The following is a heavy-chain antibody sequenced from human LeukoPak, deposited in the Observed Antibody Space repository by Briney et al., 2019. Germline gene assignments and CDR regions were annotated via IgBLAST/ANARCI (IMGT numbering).Heavy chain of an antibody. Sequence: ASVKVSCKASGYTFTSYGISWVRQAPGQGLEWMGWISAYNGNTNYAQKLQGRVTMTTDTSTSTAYMELRSLRSDNTAVYYCAGFGGFGEPEYYFDYWGQGTLVTVSS. D-gene: IGHD3-10*01. J-gene: IGHJ4*02. CDR2: ISAYNGNT. CDR1: GYTFTSYG. CDR3: AGFGGFGEPEYYFDY. V-gene: IGHV1-18*04.